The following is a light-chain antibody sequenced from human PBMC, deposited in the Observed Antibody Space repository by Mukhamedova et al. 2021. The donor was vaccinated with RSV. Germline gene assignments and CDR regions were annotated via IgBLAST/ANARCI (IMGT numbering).Light chain of an antibody. CDR3: QQSYSLLRS. V-gene: IGKV1-39*01. CDR2: AAS. Sequence: WYQRRVHGKAPNLLIYAASALQSGVPSRFSGSGSGTNFSLTISNLQHEDFATYYCQQSYSLLRSFGQGTKLEIK. J-gene: IGKJ2*04.